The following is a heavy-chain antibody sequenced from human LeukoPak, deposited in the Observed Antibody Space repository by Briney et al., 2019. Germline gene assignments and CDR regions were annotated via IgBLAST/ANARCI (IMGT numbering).Heavy chain of an antibody. Sequence: WASVKVSCKASGYTFTSYGITWARQAPGQGLEWMGWISVYNGNTNYKQKFQGRATMTTDTSTSTAYMELRSLRSDDTAVYYCARDSPAAAGSDYWGQGTLVTVSS. D-gene: IGHD6-13*01. CDR3: ARDSPAAAGSDY. V-gene: IGHV1-18*01. J-gene: IGHJ4*02. CDR2: ISVYNGNT. CDR1: GYTFTSYG.